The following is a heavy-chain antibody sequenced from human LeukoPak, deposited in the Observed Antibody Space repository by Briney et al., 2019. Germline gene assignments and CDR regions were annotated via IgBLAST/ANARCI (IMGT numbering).Heavy chain of an antibody. CDR3: ARDLKEMATIGY. CDR2: ISAYNGNT. CDR1: GYTFTSYG. Sequence: ASVKVSCKASGYTFTSYGISWVRQAPGQGLEWMGWISAYNGNTNYAQKFQGRVTMTRDTSISTAYMELSSLRSEDTAVYYCARDLKEMATIGYWGQGTLVTVSS. D-gene: IGHD5-24*01. J-gene: IGHJ4*02. V-gene: IGHV1-18*01.